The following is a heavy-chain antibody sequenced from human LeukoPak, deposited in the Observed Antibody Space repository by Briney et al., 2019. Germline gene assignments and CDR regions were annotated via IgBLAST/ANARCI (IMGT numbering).Heavy chain of an antibody. Sequence: LRLSCTVSGGSISSGGYYWSWIRQHPGKGLEWVGYIYYSGSTYYNPSLKSRVTISVDTSKNQFSLKLSSVTAADTAVYYCASDYYDSSGYTYYFDYWGQGTLVTVSS. J-gene: IGHJ4*02. CDR1: GGSISSGGYY. V-gene: IGHV4-31*03. CDR3: ASDYYDSSGYTYYFDY. D-gene: IGHD3-22*01. CDR2: IYYSGST.